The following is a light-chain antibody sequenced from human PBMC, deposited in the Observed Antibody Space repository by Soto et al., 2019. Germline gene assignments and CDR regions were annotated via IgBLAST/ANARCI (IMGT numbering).Light chain of an antibody. J-gene: IGKJ4*01. CDR3: PQPSDSPLR. V-gene: IGKV3-11*01. CDR2: DAS. Sequence: VLTHSPSTLSLSPGERATLSCRASQSVSNYFAWYQQKPGQAPRLLIYDASKRATGIPARFSGSGSGTDFTPTITTLDHQVSAFFYCPQPSDSPLRFGKGTRV. CDR1: QSVSNY.